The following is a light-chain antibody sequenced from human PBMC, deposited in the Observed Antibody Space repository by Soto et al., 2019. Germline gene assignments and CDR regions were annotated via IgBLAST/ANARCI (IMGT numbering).Light chain of an antibody. Sequence: QSALTQPPSASGSPGQSVTISCTGTSSDVGGYNYVSWYQQHPGKAPKLMIYEVSKRPSGVPDRFSGSKSVNTASLTVSGLQAEDEADYYCRSYAGSNNVVFGGGTQLTGL. J-gene: IGLJ2*01. V-gene: IGLV2-8*01. CDR3: RSYAGSNNVV. CDR1: SSDVGGYNY. CDR2: EVS.